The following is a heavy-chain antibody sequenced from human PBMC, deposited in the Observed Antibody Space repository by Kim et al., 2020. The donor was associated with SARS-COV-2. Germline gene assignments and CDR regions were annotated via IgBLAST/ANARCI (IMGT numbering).Heavy chain of an antibody. CDR3: ARGHYGMDV. Sequence: GGSLRLSCAASGFTFSSSWMTWVRQAPGKRPEWVANINQDGGEKNYVDSVKGRFTISRDNAKTSLFLQMNSLRAEDTAVYYCARGHYGMDVWGQGTTVTV. V-gene: IGHV3-7*01. CDR1: GFTFSSSW. CDR2: INQDGGEK. J-gene: IGHJ6*02.